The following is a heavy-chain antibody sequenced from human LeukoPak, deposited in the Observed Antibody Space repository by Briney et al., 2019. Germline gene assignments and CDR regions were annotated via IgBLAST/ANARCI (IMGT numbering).Heavy chain of an antibody. CDR3: ARASYYYDSSGYEFRGYFDY. V-gene: IGHV1-18*01. CDR1: GYTFTSYG. CDR2: ISAYNGNT. Sequence: ASVKVSCKASGYTFTSYGISWVRQAPGQGLEWMGWISAYNGNTNYAQKLQGRVTMTTDTSTSTAYMELRSLRSDDTAVYYCARASYYYDSSGYEFRGYFDYWGQGTLVTVSS. D-gene: IGHD3-22*01. J-gene: IGHJ4*02.